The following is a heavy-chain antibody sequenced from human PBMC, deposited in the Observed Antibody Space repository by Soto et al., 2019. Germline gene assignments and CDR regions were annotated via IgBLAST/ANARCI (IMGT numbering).Heavy chain of an antibody. CDR1: GFTFSSYA. D-gene: IGHD3-16*02. V-gene: IGHV3-23*01. Sequence: GGSLRLACAASGFTFSSYAMSWVRQAPGKGLEWVSAISGSGGSTYYADSVKGRFTISRDNSKNTLYLQMNSLRAEDTAVYYCAKDWDYVWGSYRPNRDYWGQGTLVTVSS. CDR2: ISGSGGST. CDR3: AKDWDYVWGSYRPNRDY. J-gene: IGHJ4*02.